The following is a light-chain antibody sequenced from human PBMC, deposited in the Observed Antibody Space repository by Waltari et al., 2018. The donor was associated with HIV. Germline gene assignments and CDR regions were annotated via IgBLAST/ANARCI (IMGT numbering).Light chain of an antibody. CDR3: ASYDLDMSNLL. CDR2: DND. V-gene: IGLV1-47*01. CDR1: GSNIGRDY. Sequence: QSVLTQPPSASGTAGQRVTIPCSGRGSNIGRDYIYWYQQVPGAAPRLLIYDNDQRPSGVPARFSGSKSGTSGSLVISGLRSEDEANYYCASYDLDMSNLLFGGGTAVTVL. J-gene: IGLJ2*01.